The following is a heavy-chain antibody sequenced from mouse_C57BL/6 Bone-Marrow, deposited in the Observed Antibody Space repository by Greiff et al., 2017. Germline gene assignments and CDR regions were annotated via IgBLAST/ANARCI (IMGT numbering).Heavy chain of an antibody. CDR2: IDPSDSYT. J-gene: IGHJ2*01. V-gene: IGHV1-50*01. Sequence: VQLQQPGAELVKPGASVKLSCKASGYTFTSYWMQWVKPRPGQGLEWIGEIDPSDSYTNYNQKFKGKATLTVDTSSSTAYMQLSSLTSEDSAVYYCARKLRLDYWGQGTTLTVSS. CDR1: GYTFTSYW. CDR3: ARKLRLDY. D-gene: IGHD2-4*01.